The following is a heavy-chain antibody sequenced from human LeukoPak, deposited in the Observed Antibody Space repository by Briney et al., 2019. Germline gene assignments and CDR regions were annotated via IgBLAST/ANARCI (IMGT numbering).Heavy chain of an antibody. D-gene: IGHD4-23*01. J-gene: IGHJ4*02. V-gene: IGHV4-31*03. CDR1: GGSISSGSYY. CDR3: ARGNSLAQIFDH. Sequence: SETLSLTCTVSGGSISSGSYYWTWLRQHPGQGLEWIGYIYYSGTTYYNPSLQSRLTLSVDTSKNQFSLELSSVTAADSAVYYCARGNSLAQIFDHWGQGTLVTVSS. CDR2: IYYSGTT.